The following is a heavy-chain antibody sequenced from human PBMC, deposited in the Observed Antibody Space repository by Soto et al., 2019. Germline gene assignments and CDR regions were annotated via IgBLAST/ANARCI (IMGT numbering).Heavy chain of an antibody. CDR1: GGSFSGYY. CDR3: ARGARNWPVMVWGTSRKAQVDY. CDR2: INHSGST. J-gene: IGHJ4*02. D-gene: IGHD3-10*01. Sequence: SETLSLTCAVYGGSFSGYYWSWIRQPPGKGLEWIGEINHSGSTNYNPSLKSRVTISVDTSKNHFSLKLSSVTAADTAVYYCARGARNWPVMVWGTSRKAQVDYWGQGTLVTVSS. V-gene: IGHV4-34*01.